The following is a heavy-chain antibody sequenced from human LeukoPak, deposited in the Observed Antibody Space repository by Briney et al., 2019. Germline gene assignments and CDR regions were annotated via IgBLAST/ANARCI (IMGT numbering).Heavy chain of an antibody. V-gene: IGHV1-46*01. CDR3: ARSGYRRADYYYGMDV. CDR1: GYTFTNYY. J-gene: IGHJ6*02. D-gene: IGHD5-18*01. Sequence: GASVKVSCKASGYTFTNYYIHWVRQAPGQGLEWMGIINPGGGSTSYAQKFQGRVTMTRDTSTSTVYMELSSLRSEDTAVYYCARSGYRRADYYYGMDVWGQGTTVTVSS. CDR2: INPGGGST.